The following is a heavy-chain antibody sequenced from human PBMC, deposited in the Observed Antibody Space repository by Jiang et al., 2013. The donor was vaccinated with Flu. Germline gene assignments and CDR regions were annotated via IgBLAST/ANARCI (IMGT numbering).Heavy chain of an antibody. CDR3: ARDGEAEIDWFDP. J-gene: IGHJ5*02. D-gene: IGHD3-10*01. V-gene: IGHV1-18*01. Sequence: LQGRVTMTTDTSTSTAYMELRSLRSDDTAVYYCARDGEAEIDWFDPWGQGTLVTVSS.